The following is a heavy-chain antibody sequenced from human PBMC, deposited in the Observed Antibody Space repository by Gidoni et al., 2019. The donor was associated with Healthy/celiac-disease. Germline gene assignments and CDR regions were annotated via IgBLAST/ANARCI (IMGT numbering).Heavy chain of an antibody. Sequence: EVQLVASGGGLVQPGGSLRLSCAASGFTVSSNYMSWVRQAPGKGLEWVSVIYSGGSTYYADSVKGRFTISRDNSKNTLYLQMNSLRAEDTAVYYCARDLVQLWGDYYYYYGMDVWGQGTTVTVSS. CDR1: GFTVSSNY. D-gene: IGHD5-18*01. CDR3: ARDLVQLWGDYYYYYGMDV. J-gene: IGHJ6*02. CDR2: IYSGGST. V-gene: IGHV3-66*01.